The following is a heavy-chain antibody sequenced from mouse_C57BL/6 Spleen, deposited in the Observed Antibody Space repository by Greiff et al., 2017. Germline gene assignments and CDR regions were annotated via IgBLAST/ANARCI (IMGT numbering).Heavy chain of an antibody. D-gene: IGHD1-1*01. CDR3: AKRDYYGSSSDWYFDV. CDR2: IWGDGNT. V-gene: IGHV2-3*01. J-gene: IGHJ1*03. CDR1: GFSLTSYG. Sequence: VMLVESGPGLVAPSQSLSITCTVSGFSLTSYGVRWVRQPPGQGLEWLGAIWGDGNTNYHSALITRLGICKDNSKSQVFLKQNSLQTDDTATYYCAKRDYYGSSSDWYFDVWGTGTTVTVSS.